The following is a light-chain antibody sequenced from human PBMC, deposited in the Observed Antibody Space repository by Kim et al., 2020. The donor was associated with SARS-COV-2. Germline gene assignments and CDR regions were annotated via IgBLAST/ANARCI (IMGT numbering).Light chain of an antibody. V-gene: IGKV3D-15*01. Sequence: VSPGERATLSCRASQDIRSNLAWYQQKPGQPPRLLIYDAATRATGIPARFSGSGSGTEFSLTIESLQSEDSAVYCCQQYNDWPPWTFGQGTKLEI. J-gene: IGKJ1*01. CDR3: QQYNDWPPWT. CDR1: QDIRSN. CDR2: DAA.